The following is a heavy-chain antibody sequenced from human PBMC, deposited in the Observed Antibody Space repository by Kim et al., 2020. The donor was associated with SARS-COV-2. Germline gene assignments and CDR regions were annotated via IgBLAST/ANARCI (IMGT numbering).Heavy chain of an antibody. Sequence: SETLSLTCTVSGGSISSSSYYWGWIRQPPGKGLEWIGSIYYSGSTYYNPSLKSRVTISVDTSKNQFSLKLSSVTAADTAVYYCARVSPRSSPSDYYYYGMDVWGQGTTVTVSS. CDR1: GGSISSSSYY. D-gene: IGHD6-6*01. CDR2: IYYSGST. J-gene: IGHJ6*02. CDR3: ARVSPRSSPSDYYYYGMDV. V-gene: IGHV4-39*07.